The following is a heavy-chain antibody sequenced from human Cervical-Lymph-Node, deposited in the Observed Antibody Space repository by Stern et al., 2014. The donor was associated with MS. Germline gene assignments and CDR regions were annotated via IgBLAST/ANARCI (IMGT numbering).Heavy chain of an antibody. D-gene: IGHD2-15*01. CDR2: ISNDGNEK. CDR3: AKDRLFCSGGGCYAMDV. CDR1: GFTLRSYG. J-gene: IGHJ6*02. V-gene: IGHV3-30*18. Sequence: QVQLVQSGGGVVQPGRALRLSCAASGFTLRSYGMHWVRQAPGKGLEWVAVISNDGNEKSYTDSVKGRFTISRDNSKNTLYLQMNSLRTEDTAVYYCAKDRLFCSGGGCYAMDVWGQGTTVTVSS.